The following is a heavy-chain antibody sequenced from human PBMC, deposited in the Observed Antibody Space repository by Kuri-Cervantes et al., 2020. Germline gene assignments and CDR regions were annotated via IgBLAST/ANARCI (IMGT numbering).Heavy chain of an antibody. V-gene: IGHV1-46*01. J-gene: IGHJ4*02. Sequence: ASVKVSCKASGYTFTSYYMHWVRQAPGQGLEWMGIINPSGGSTSYAQKFQGRVTMTRDTSTSTAYMELSSLRSEDTAVYYCAITYSGYPRHPYYSDYWGQGTLVTVSS. CDR3: AITYSGYPRHPYYSDY. CDR2: INPSGGST. CDR1: GYTFTSYY. D-gene: IGHD5-12*01.